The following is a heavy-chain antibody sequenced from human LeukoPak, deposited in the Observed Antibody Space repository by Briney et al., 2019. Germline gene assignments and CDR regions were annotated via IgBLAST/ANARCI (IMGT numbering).Heavy chain of an antibody. J-gene: IGHJ6*02. V-gene: IGHV1-8*01. CDR2: MNPNSGNT. D-gene: IGHD2-2*01. CDR1: GYTFTSYD. CDR3: ARGGVPIVVVPAAKDRWWAYYYYYGMDV. Sequence: GASVKVSCKASGYTFTSYDINWVRQATGQGLEWMGWMNPNSGNTGYAQKFQGRVTMTRNTSISTAYMELSSLRSEDTAVYYCARGGVPIVVVPAAKDRWWAYYYYYGMDVWGQGTTVTVSS.